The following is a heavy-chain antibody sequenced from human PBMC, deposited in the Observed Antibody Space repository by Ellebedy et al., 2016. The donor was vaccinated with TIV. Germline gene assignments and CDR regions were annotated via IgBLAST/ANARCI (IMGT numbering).Heavy chain of an antibody. CDR2: ISEVGYST. CDR1: GFTLRNYD. D-gene: IGHD6-19*01. Sequence: GGSLRLSXVASGFTLRNYDMSWVRQAPGKGLECVAAISEVGYSTFYADSVRGRFTISRDNSKNTLYLQVNSLRAEDTALYYCAKEGGSGHDNSHFDNWGQGTLVTVS. V-gene: IGHV3-23*01. CDR3: AKEGGSGHDNSHFDN. J-gene: IGHJ4*02.